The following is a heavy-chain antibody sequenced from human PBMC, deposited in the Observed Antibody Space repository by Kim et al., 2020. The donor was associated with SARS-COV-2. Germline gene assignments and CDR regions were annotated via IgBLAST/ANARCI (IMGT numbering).Heavy chain of an antibody. D-gene: IGHD2-21*02. CDR3: AKWPSDWPFYYYYYMDV. CDR2: ISYDGSNK. J-gene: IGHJ6*03. CDR1: GFTFSSYG. Sequence: GGSLRLSCAASGFTFSSYGMHWVRQAPGKGLEWVAVISYDGSNKYYADSVKGRFTISRDNSKNTLYLQMNSLRAEDTAVYYCAKWPSDWPFYYYYYMDVWGKGTTVTVSS. V-gene: IGHV3-30*18.